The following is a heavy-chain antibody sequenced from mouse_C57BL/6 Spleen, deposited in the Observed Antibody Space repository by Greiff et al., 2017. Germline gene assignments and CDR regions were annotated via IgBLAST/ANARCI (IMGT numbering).Heavy chain of an antibody. J-gene: IGHJ3*01. CDR1: GYSITSGYY. CDR2: ISYDGSN. V-gene: IGHV3-6*01. CDR3: ARDESPFAY. Sequence: EVHLVESGPGLVKPSQSLSLTCSVTGYSITSGYYWNWIRQFPGNKLEWMGYISYDGSNNYNPSLKNRISITRDTSKNQFFLKLNSVTTEDTATYYCARDESPFAYWGQGTLVTVSA.